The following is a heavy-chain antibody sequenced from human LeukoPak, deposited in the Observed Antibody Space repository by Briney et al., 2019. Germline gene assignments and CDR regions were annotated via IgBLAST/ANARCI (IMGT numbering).Heavy chain of an antibody. V-gene: IGHV3-23*01. CDR2: ISGSGGST. J-gene: IGHJ4*02. CDR3: AKVGGSYQYYFDY. D-gene: IGHD1-26*01. CDR1: GFTFSSYG. Sequence: GGTLRLSCAASGFTFSSYGMSWVRQAPGKGLEWVSAISGSGGSTYYADSVKGRFTISRDNSKNTLYLQMNSLRAEDTAVYYCAKVGGSYQYYFDYWGQGTLVTVSS.